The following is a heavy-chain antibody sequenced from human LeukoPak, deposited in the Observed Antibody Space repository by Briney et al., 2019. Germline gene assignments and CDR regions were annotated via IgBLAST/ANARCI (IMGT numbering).Heavy chain of an antibody. CDR3: AGPRFGELLYDY. V-gene: IGHV3-30*03. D-gene: IGHD3-10*01. J-gene: IGHJ4*02. Sequence: GGSLRLSCAASGFTFSSYDMHWVRQAPGKGLEWVSVISYDGSNKYYADSVKGRFTISRDNSKNTLYLQMNSLRAEDTAVYYCAGPRFGELLYDYWGQGTLVTVSS. CDR1: GFTFSSYD. CDR2: ISYDGSNK.